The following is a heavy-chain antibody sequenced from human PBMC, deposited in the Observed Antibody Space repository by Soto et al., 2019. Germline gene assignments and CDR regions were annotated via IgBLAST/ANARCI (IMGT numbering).Heavy chain of an antibody. V-gene: IGHV3-23*01. Sequence: VGSLRLSCAASGFTFNSYAMSWVRQAPGKGLEWVSGISGSGGSTYYADSVKGRFTISRDNSKNTLYLQMNSLRAEDTAVYYCAKDKQLVHTMSFDCWGKGTLVT. CDR3: AKDKQLVHTMSFDC. CDR2: ISGSGGST. J-gene: IGHJ4*02. CDR1: GFTFNSYA. D-gene: IGHD6-13*01.